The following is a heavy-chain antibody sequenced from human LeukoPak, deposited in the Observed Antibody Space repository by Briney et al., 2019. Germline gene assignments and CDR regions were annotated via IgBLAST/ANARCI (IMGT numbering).Heavy chain of an antibody. CDR1: GFTFDDYG. CDR2: INWNGGST. V-gene: IGHV3-20*03. CDR3: ARASSGIIDS. J-gene: IGHJ4*02. Sequence: GGSLRLSFAASGFTFDDYGMSWVRQAPGKGLEWVSGINWNGGSTGYADSVKGRFTISRDNARNSLYLQMNSLSANDTAVYYCARASSGIIDSWGQGTLVTVSS.